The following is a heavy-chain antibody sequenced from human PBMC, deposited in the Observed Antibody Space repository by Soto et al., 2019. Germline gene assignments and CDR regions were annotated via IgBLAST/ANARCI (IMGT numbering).Heavy chain of an antibody. Sequence: GSLSLSCAASGFTFSSYSMNWVRQAPGKGLEWVSSISSSSSYIYYADSVKGRFTISRDNAKNSLYLQMNSLRAEDTAVYYCARDYCTNGVCYGAGAFDIWGQGTMVTVSS. CDR2: ISSSSSYI. D-gene: IGHD2-8*01. J-gene: IGHJ3*02. CDR1: GFTFSSYS. CDR3: ARDYCTNGVCYGAGAFDI. V-gene: IGHV3-21*01.